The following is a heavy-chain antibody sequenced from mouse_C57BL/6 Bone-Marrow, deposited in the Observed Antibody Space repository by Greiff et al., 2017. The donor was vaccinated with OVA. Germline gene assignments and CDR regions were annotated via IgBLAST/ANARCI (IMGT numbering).Heavy chain of an antibody. CDR1: GYTFTSYW. V-gene: IGHV1-64*01. CDR3: ARDCQRVWFAY. Sequence: VQLQQSGAELVKPGASVTLSCKASGYTFTSYWMHWVKQRPGQGLEWIGMIHPNSGSTNYNEKFKSKATLTVDKSSSTAYMQLSSLTSEDSAVYNCARDCQRVWFAYGGRGTLVTVSA. J-gene: IGHJ3*01. CDR2: IHPNSGST.